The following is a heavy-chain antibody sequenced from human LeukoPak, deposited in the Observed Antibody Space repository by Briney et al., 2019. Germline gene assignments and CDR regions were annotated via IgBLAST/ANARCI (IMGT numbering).Heavy chain of an antibody. V-gene: IGHV3-7*01. CDR1: GFPFTDYW. J-gene: IGHJ4*01. CDR2: IRQDGSEK. CDR3: ARDGTAAGLYFDL. Sequence: PGGSLRLSCAVSGFPFTDYWMNWVRQAPGKGLEWGASIRQDGSEKTYVDSVKGRFTISRDNTKNSLSLQVNSLRVEDTAVYYCARDGTAAGLYFDLWGQGTLVTVSS. D-gene: IGHD6-13*01.